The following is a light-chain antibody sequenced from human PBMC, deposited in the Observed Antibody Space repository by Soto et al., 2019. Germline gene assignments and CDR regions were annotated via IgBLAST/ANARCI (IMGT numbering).Light chain of an antibody. CDR1: QSATNY. CDR3: QQLNSYPLT. V-gene: IGKV1-9*01. J-gene: IGKJ4*01. CDR2: AAS. Sequence: DIQMTQSPSSLSASVGDRVTITCRASQSATNYLNWYQQKPGKAPKLLIYAASTLQSGVPSRFSGSGSGTDFTLTISSLQPEDFATYYCQQLNSYPLTFGGGTKVEIK.